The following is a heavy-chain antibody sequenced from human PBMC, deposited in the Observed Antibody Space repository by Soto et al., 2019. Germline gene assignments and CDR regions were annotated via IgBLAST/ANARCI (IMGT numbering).Heavy chain of an antibody. D-gene: IGHD4-17*01. CDR3: AKSLYGGCDY. CDR1: GFTFSTYA. V-gene: IGHV3-23*01. Sequence: EVELLDSGGGLVQPGGSLRLSCAASGFTFSTYAMSWVRQAPGKGPEWVSGISGSGSTTSYADSVKGRFSISRHNSKNILYLQMNSLRAEDTAIYYCAKSLYGGCDYWGQGTLVTVSS. CDR2: ISGSGSTT. J-gene: IGHJ4*02.